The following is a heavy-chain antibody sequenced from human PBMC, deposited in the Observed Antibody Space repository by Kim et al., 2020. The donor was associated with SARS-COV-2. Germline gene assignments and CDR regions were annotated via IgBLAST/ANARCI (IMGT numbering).Heavy chain of an antibody. J-gene: IGHJ4*02. CDR3: ARGGY. CDR2: IYYRGST. Sequence: IYYRGSTNYDPSLKGRVTISVDTSKNQFSLKLSSVTAADTAVYYCARGGYWGQGTLVTVSS. V-gene: IGHV4-59*09.